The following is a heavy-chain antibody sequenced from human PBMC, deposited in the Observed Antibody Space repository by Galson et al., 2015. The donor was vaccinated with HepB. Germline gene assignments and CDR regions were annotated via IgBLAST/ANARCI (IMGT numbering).Heavy chain of an antibody. Sequence: SLRLSCAASGFTFSSYAMTWVRQAPGKGLEWVSTIRGGTTTYYADSVEGRFTISRDNSKNTLYLQMGSLGAEDTAVYYCAKDRGNSKAFQHWGQGTLVTVSS. D-gene: IGHD2/OR15-2a*01. CDR1: GFTFSSYA. J-gene: IGHJ1*01. V-gene: IGHV3-23*01. CDR2: IRGGTTT. CDR3: AKDRGNSKAFQH.